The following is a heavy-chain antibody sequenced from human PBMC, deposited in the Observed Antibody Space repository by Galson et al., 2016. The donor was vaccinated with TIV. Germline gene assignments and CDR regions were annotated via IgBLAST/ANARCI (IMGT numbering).Heavy chain of an antibody. V-gene: IGHV3-21*05. D-gene: IGHD3-22*01. J-gene: IGHJ4*02. CDR3: ARAVEYYSDSSGFSYYFDY. Sequence: LSCAASGFTFGSYSMSWIRQAPGKGLEWVSYITGSRSHVDYADSVKGRFTISRDNAKNSLYLQMNSLRAEDTAVYYCARAVEYYSDSSGFSYYFDYWGQGALVTVSS. CDR1: GFTFGSYS. CDR2: ITGSRSHV.